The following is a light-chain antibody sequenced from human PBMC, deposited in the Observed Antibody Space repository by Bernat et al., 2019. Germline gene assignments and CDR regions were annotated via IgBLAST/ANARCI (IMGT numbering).Light chain of an antibody. V-gene: IGKV3-15*01. CDR1: QSVSSN. J-gene: IGKJ2*01. CDR3: QQYNNWPYT. Sequence: EIVMTQSPATLSVSPGERATLSCRASQSVSSNLAWYQRKPGQAPRLLIYGSSTRATGIPARFSGSGSGTEFTLTISSLQSGDFAVYYCQQYNNWPYTLGQGTKLEIK. CDR2: GSS.